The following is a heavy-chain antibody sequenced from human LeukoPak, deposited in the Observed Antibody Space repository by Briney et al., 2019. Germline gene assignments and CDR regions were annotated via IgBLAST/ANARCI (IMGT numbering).Heavy chain of an antibody. CDR1: GGTFSSYA. D-gene: IGHD2-2*02. V-gene: IGHV1-69*05. CDR2: IIPIFGTA. CDR3: ARVKDIVVVPAAIGDY. Sequence: SVKVSCKASGGTFSSYAISWVRQAPGQGLEWMGGIIPIFGTANYAQKFQGRVTITTDESTSTAYMELSSLRSEDTAVYYCARVKDIVVVPAAIGDYWGQGTLVTVSS. J-gene: IGHJ4*02.